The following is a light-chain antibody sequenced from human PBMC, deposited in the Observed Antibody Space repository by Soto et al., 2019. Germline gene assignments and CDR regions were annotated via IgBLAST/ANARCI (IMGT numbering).Light chain of an antibody. CDR3: QHRGKWPRT. V-gene: IGKV3-11*01. J-gene: IGKJ2*01. Sequence: EIVLTQSPATLSLSPGERATLSCRASQSVGSYFAWYQQKPGQAPRLLIYGTSNRATGIPGRFSGSGSGTDFTLTISSLEPEDCGGYYCQHRGKWPRTFGQGTKLEIK. CDR1: QSVGSY. CDR2: GTS.